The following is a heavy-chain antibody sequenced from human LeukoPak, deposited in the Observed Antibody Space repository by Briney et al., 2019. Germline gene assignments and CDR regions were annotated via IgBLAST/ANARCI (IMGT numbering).Heavy chain of an antibody. V-gene: IGHV1-69*05. Sequence: GASVKVSCKASGGTFSSYAISWVRQAPGQGLEWMGGIIPIFGTANYAQEFQGRVTITTDESTGTAYMELSSLRSEDTAVYYCATGYDFWSGPAYWGQGTLVTVSS. J-gene: IGHJ4*02. D-gene: IGHD3-3*01. CDR2: IIPIFGTA. CDR3: ATGYDFWSGPAY. CDR1: GGTFSSYA.